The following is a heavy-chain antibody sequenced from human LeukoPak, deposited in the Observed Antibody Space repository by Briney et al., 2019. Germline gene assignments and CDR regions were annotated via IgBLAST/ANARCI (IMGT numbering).Heavy chain of an antibody. CDR2: INHSGST. V-gene: IGHV4-34*01. J-gene: IGHJ4*02. CDR3: ARRRVAGSFGY. Sequence: PSETLSLTCAVYGGSFSGYYWSWIRQPPGKGLEWIGEINHSGSTNYNPSLKSRVTTSVDTSKNQFSLKLSSVTAADTAVYYCARRRVAGSFGYWGQGTLVTVSS. D-gene: IGHD6-19*01. CDR1: GGSFSGYY.